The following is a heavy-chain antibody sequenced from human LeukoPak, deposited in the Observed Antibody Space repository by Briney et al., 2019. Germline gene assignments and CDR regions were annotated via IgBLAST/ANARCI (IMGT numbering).Heavy chain of an antibody. V-gene: IGHV6-1*01. J-gene: IGHJ4*02. CDR2: TYYRSKWYN. CDR1: GDSVSSNSAT. Sequence: SQTLSLTCAISGDSVSSNSATWDWIRQSPSRGLEWLGRTYYRSKWYNDYAVSVKSRITINPDTSKNQFSLQLNSVTPEDTAVYYCARDLEAVAGNTGFDYWGQGTLVTVSS. D-gene: IGHD6-19*01. CDR3: ARDLEAVAGNTGFDY.